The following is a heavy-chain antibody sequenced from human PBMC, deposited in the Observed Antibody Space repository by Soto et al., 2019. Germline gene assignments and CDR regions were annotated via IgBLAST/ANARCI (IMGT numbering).Heavy chain of an antibody. CDR3: ARRGTAMGSHYFDY. Sequence: QLQLQESGPGLVKPSETLYLTCTVSGGSISSSSYYWGWIRQPPGKGLEGIGSIYYSGSTYYNPSLKNRVNLSVGTCKNEFCLKLSSVTAAETGVYYCARRGTAMGSHYFDYWGRGTLVTVSS. CDR1: GGSISSSSYY. D-gene: IGHD5-18*01. V-gene: IGHV4-39*01. J-gene: IGHJ4*02. CDR2: IYYSGST.